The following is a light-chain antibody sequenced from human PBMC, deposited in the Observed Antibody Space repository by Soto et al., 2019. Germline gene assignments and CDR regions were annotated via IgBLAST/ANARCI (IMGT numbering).Light chain of an antibody. J-gene: IGKJ3*01. CDR2: GAS. CDR1: QRISSSH. V-gene: IGKV3-20*01. CDR3: HQYGSSPFT. Sequence: IVLTQSPGTLSLSPGERATLSCRASQRISSSHLAWYQQKPGQAPRLLIYGASSRATGIPDRFSGSGSGTDFTLTVSRLEPEDSAVYYCHQYGSSPFTFGPGTKVDIK.